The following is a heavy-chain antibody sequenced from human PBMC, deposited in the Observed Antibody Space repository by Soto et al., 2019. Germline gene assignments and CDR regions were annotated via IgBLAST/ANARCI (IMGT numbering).Heavy chain of an antibody. Sequence: SETLSLTCTVSGGSISSHYWSWIRQPPGKGLEWIGYIYYSGSTNYNPSLKSRVTISVDTSKNQFSLKLSSVTAADTAVYYCARHTGYCSGGSCYFDYWGQGTLVTVSS. J-gene: IGHJ4*02. D-gene: IGHD2-15*01. V-gene: IGHV4-59*08. CDR1: GGSISSHY. CDR3: ARHTGYCSGGSCYFDY. CDR2: IYYSGST.